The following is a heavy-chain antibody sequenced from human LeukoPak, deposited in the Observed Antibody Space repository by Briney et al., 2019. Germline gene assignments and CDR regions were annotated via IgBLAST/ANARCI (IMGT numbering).Heavy chain of an antibody. Sequence: SQTLSLTCTVSGGSISSYYWSWIRHPPAKGLEWIGYIYYSGNTNYNPSLKSRVTISVDTSKNQFSLKLSSVTAADTAVYYCARGDYGVYGFSNYYYGMDVWGQGTTVTVSS. V-gene: IGHV4-59*08. J-gene: IGHJ6*02. CDR1: GGSISSYY. CDR2: IYYSGNT. CDR3: ARGDYGVYGFSNYYYGMDV. D-gene: IGHD4-17*01.